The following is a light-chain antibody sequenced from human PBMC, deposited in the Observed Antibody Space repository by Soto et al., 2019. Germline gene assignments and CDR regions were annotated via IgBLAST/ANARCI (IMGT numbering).Light chain of an antibody. J-gene: IGKJ2*01. CDR1: HTISSW. Sequence: DIHMTQSPPTLSGSVVEIVHINCRASHTISSWLAWYQQKPGKAPNLLIYDASTLESGVPSRFSGSGSGTEFTLTISSLQPDDFATYYCQQYNSFSRTCGQGTK. V-gene: IGKV1-5*01. CDR3: QQYNSFSRT. CDR2: DAS.